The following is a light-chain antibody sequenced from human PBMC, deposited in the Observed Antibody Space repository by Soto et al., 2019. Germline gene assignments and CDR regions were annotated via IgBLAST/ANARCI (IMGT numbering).Light chain of an antibody. V-gene: IGKV3-20*01. J-gene: IGKJ5*01. CDR2: GAS. CDR1: QSVSSR. Sequence: EIVLTQSPGTLSLSPGERATLSCRASQSVSSRLAWYQQKPGQAPRLLISGASSRATGIQDRFSGSGSATDFTLTISRLEPEDFALYYCQQYGGSPITFGQGTRLEIK. CDR3: QQYGGSPIT.